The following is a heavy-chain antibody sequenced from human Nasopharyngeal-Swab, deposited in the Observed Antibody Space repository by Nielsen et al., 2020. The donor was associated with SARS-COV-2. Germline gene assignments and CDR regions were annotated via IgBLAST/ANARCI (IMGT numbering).Heavy chain of an antibody. J-gene: IGHJ6*02. Sequence: GESLKISCAASGFTVSSNYMNWVRQAPGKGLEWVSGIYFGGTTYYADSVKGRFTISRDNSQNTLYLQMNSLRAEDTAVYYCARDETSSGSQVSYYGMDVWGQGTTVTVSS. V-gene: IGHV3-66*01. CDR2: IYFGGTT. D-gene: IGHD3-10*01. CDR1: GFTVSSNY. CDR3: ARDETSSGSQVSYYGMDV.